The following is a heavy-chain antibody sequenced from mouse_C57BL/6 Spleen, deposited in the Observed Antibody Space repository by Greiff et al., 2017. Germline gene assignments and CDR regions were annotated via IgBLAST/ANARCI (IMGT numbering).Heavy chain of an antibody. D-gene: IGHD2-5*01. CDR3: ARSNFESYYFDY. V-gene: IGHV1-81*01. J-gene: IGHJ2*01. CDR2: IYPRSGNT. Sequence: QVQLQQSGAELARPGASVKLSCKASGYTFTSYGISWVKQRTGQGLEWIGEIYPRSGNTYYNEKFKGKATLTADKSSSTAYMELRSLTSEDSAVYFCARSNFESYYFDYWGQGTTLTVSS. CDR1: GYTFTSYG.